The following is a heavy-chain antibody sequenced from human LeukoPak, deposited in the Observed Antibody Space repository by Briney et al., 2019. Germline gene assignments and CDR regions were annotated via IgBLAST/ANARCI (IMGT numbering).Heavy chain of an antibody. D-gene: IGHD1-14*01. CDR1: GGSINNYF. CDR3: ARDGTYNNYDY. CDR2: IYSSGST. V-gene: IGHV4-4*07. J-gene: IGHJ4*02. Sequence: SETLSLTCTVSGGSINNYFWSWIRQPAGEGLECIGRIYSSGSTTYNPSIKSRVTLSVDTSKNQFSLKLTSVTAADTAVYYRARDGTYNNYDYWGQGTLVTVSS.